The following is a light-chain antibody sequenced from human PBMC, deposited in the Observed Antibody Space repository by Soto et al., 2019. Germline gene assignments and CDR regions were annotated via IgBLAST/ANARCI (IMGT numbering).Light chain of an antibody. CDR1: QGISSY. J-gene: IGKJ2*01. Sequence: IRMTQSPSSFSASTGDRVTITCRASQGISSYLAWYQQKPGKAPKLLIYAASTLQSGVPSRFSGSGSGTDFTLTISCLQSEDFATYYCQQFYSYPYTFGQGTKLEIK. CDR3: QQFYSYPYT. V-gene: IGKV1-8*01. CDR2: AAS.